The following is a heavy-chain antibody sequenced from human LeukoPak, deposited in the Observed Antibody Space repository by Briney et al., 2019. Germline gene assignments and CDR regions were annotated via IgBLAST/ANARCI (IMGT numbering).Heavy chain of an antibody. CDR3: ARAQTYGDSRLLLDY. V-gene: IGHV3-20*04. CDR1: GFTFGNYG. CDR2: INWNGGST. D-gene: IGHD2-21*02. J-gene: IGHJ4*02. Sequence: SGGSLRLSCAASGFTFGNYGMSWVRHAPGKGLEWVSGINWNGGSTGYADSVEGRFTISRDNAKNSQYLQMNSLRVEDTALYYCARAQTYGDSRLLLDYWGQGTLVTVSS.